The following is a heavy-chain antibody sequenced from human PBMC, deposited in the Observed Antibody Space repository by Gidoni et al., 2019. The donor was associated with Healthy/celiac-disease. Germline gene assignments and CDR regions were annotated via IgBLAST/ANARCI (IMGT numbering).Heavy chain of an antibody. CDR3: ARRGITMVRGRYYYYMDV. V-gene: IGHV3-11*05. Sequence: QVQLVASGGGLVKPGGSLRLSCAASGFTFSAYYMSWIRQASGTGLEWVSYISSSSSYTNYADSVKGRFTISRDNAKNSLYLQMNSLRAEDTAVYYCARRGITMVRGRYYYYMDVWGKGTTVTVSS. CDR2: ISSSSSYT. D-gene: IGHD3-10*01. J-gene: IGHJ6*03. CDR1: GFTFSAYY.